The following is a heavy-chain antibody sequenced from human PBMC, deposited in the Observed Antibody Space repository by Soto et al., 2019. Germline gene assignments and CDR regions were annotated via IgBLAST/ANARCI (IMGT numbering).Heavy chain of an antibody. D-gene: IGHD3-16*02. CDR3: AVLGGVVVMSTDAFDI. Sequence: QVQLVQSGAEVKKAGASVKVSCKASAYTFTNYGISWVRQAPGQGLEWMGWISGYNGNTNYAQKLQGRVTMTTDTSTSTAYMELRSLRSDDTAVYYCAVLGGVVVMSTDAFDIWGQGTMVSVSS. J-gene: IGHJ3*02. CDR1: AYTFTNYG. V-gene: IGHV1-18*01. CDR2: ISGYNGNT.